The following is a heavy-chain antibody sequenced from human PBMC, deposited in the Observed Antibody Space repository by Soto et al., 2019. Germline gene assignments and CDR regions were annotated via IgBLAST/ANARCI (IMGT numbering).Heavy chain of an antibody. V-gene: IGHV1-18*01. CDR3: SRGRPDAFDV. J-gene: IGHJ3*01. CDR1: GYTFSSYG. CDR2: ISAYNGNT. Sequence: GASVKVSCKASGYTFSSYGISWVRQAPGQGLEWMGWISAYNGNTNYAQNLQGRVTMTTDTSTSTAYMELRSLRSDDTAVYFCSRGRPDAFDVWGQGTMVTVSS.